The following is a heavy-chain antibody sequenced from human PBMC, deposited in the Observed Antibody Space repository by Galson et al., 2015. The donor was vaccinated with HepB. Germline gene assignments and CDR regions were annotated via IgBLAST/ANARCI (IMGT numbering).Heavy chain of an antibody. CDR2: IYYSGST. CDR3: TRQSYYGSGSFY. V-gene: IGHV4-39*01. J-gene: IGHJ4*02. D-gene: IGHD3-10*01. Sequence: ETLSLTCTVSGGSISSSSYYWGWIRQPPGKGLEWIGSIYYSGSTYYNPSLKSRVTISVDTSKNQFSLKLSSVTAADTAVYYCTRQSYYGSGSFYWGQGTLVTVSS. CDR1: GGSISSSSYY.